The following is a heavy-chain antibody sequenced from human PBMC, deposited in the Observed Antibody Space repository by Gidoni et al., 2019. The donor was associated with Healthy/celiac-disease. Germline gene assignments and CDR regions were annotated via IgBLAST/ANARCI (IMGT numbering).Heavy chain of an antibody. CDR1: GFTFDDYT. D-gene: IGHD3-10*01. CDR3: AKDSAMVRGVTSYYYYGMDV. V-gene: IGHV3-43*01. Sequence: EVQLVESGGVVVQPGGSLRLTCAASGFTFDDYTMTWVRQAPGKGLEWVSLISWDGGSTYYADSVKGRFTISRDNSKNSLYLQMNSLRTEDTALYYCAKDSAMVRGVTSYYYYGMDVWGQGTTVTVSS. J-gene: IGHJ6*02. CDR2: ISWDGGST.